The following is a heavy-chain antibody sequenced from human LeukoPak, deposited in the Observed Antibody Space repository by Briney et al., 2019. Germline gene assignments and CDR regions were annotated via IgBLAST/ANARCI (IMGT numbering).Heavy chain of an antibody. V-gene: IGHV4-59*01. J-gene: IGHJ6*03. CDR2: IYYSGST. Sequence: PSETLSLTCTVSGGSISSYYWSWIRQPPGKGLEWIGYIYYSGSTNYNPSPKSRVTISVDTSKNEFSLKLSSVTAADTAVYYCARVFEGSGGARYYYYYMDVWGKGTTVTVSS. CDR3: ARVFEGSGGARYYYYYMDV. D-gene: IGHD3-16*01. CDR1: GGSISSYY.